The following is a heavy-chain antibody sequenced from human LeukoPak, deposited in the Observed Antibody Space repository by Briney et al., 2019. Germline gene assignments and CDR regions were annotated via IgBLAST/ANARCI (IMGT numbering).Heavy chain of an antibody. Sequence: GGSLRLSCAASGFTFSSSAMSWVRQAPGKGLEWVSAISGSGGSSYYADSVKGRFTISGDNFKNTLYLQMNSLRAEDTAVYYCARDQGYCTSTSCHDYHSYFEVWGRGTLVTVSS. D-gene: IGHD2-2*01. CDR3: ARDQGYCTSTSCHDYHSYFEV. J-gene: IGHJ2*01. CDR2: ISGSGGSS. V-gene: IGHV3-23*01. CDR1: GFTFSSSA.